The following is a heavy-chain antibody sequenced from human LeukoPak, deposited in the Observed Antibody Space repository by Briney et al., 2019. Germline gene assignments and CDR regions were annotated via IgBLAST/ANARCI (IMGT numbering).Heavy chain of an antibody. CDR2: INPNSGGT. D-gene: IGHD1-26*01. CDR3: ARDGGKVGATGPFDF. V-gene: IGHV1-2*02. Sequence: ASVKVSCKASGYTFTGYYMHWVRQAPGQGLEWMGWINPNSGGTNYAQKFQGRVTMTRDTSINTDYMELSRLRSDDTAVYYCARDGGKVGATGPFDFWGQGTLVTVSS. J-gene: IGHJ4*02. CDR1: GYTFTGYY.